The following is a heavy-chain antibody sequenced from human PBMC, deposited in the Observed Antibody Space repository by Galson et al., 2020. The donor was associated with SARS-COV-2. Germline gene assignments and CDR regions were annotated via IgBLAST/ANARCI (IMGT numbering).Heavy chain of an antibody. CDR3: AKLAEGRRSSEDY. J-gene: IGHJ4*02. D-gene: IGHD1-26*01. V-gene: IGHV4-59*08. Sequence: ETWETLSLTCTVSRGSISYHYLSWVRQPPGKGLEWIGFIYDSGTTNYNPSLKSRVTMSLDRPKNQVSLKLNSVTAADTAVYYCAKLAEGRRSSEDYWGQGTLVTVSA. CDR1: RGSISYHY. CDR2: IYDSGTT.